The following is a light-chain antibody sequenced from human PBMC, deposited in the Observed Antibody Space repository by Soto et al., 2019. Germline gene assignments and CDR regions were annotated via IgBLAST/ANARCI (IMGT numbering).Light chain of an antibody. CDR3: SSYTTRSTYV. Sequence: QSALTQPAYVSGSPGQSITISCTGTSSDVGRFNFVSWFQQHPGKAPKLLIYEVTKRPSGVSNRFSGSKSGNTASLTISGLQTEDEADYYCSSYTTRSTYVFGTGTKLTVL. J-gene: IGLJ1*01. CDR1: SSDVGRFNF. V-gene: IGLV2-14*01. CDR2: EVT.